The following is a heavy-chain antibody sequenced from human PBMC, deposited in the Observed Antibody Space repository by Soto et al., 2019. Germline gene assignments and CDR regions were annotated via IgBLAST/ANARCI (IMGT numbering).Heavy chain of an antibody. J-gene: IGHJ6*03. CDR2: IYYSGST. V-gene: IGHV4-39*01. Sequence: SETLSLTCTVSGGSISSSSYYWGWIRQPPGKGLEWIGSIYYSGSTYYNPSLKSRVTISVDTSKNQFSLKLSSVTAADTAVYYCARGHCSSTSCYPTSDYYYMDVWGKGTTVTVSS. CDR3: ARGHCSSTSCYPTSDYYYMDV. CDR1: GGSISSSSYY. D-gene: IGHD2-2*01.